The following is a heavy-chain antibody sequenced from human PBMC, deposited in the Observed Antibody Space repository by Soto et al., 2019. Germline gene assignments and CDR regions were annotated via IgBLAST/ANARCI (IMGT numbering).Heavy chain of an antibody. CDR1: GGTFSSYA. CDR3: ARQYDDDSSGYYYSAFDI. CDR2: IIPIFGTA. J-gene: IGHJ3*02. V-gene: IGHV1-69*13. D-gene: IGHD3-22*01. Sequence: SVKVSCKASGGTFSSYAISWVRQAPGQGLEWMGGIIPIFGTANYAQKFQGRVTITADEATSTAYMELSSLRSEDTAVYYCARQYDDDSSGYYYSAFDIWGQGTMVTVSS.